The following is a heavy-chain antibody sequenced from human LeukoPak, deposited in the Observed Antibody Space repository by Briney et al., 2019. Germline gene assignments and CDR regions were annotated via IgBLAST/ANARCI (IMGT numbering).Heavy chain of an antibody. J-gene: IGHJ4*02. D-gene: IGHD3-9*01. Sequence: GASVKVSCKASGYTFTSYYMHWVRQAPGQGLEWMGIINPSGGSTSYAQKFQGRVTMTRDMSTSTVYMELSSLRSEDTAVYYCARAELRYFDFDYWGQGTLVTVSS. CDR2: INPSGGST. CDR1: GYTFTSYY. V-gene: IGHV1-46*01. CDR3: ARAELRYFDFDY.